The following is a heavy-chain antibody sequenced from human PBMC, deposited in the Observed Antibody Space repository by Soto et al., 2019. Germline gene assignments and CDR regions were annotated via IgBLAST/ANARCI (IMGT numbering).Heavy chain of an antibody. J-gene: IGHJ4*02. CDR3: ARVSGSGWYNY. CDR1: CYTFTSYF. CDR2: ISAYTGNT. Sequence: ASVKVSFKASCYTFTSYFIVLLRQSPGQGLEWVGWISAYTGNTNYAKKLQRRVNMTTDTSKSTAYMELRSLRSEDTAVYYCARVSGSGWYNYWGQGTLVTVSS. V-gene: IGHV1-18*04. D-gene: IGHD6-19*01.